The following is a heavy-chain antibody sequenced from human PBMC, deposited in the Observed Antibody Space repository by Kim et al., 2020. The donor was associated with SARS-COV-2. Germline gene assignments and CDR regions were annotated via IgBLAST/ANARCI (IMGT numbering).Heavy chain of an antibody. Sequence: GGSLRLSCAASGFIFSRHAMHWVRQAPGKGLEWVAVISDDGSDTDSAELVEGRFSISRDNSKDTVFLQMNDLRMEATAVYYCARDECSGGTCLSLDFWGQGALVTVSS. D-gene: IGHD2-15*01. CDR2: ISDDGSDT. J-gene: IGHJ4*02. CDR1: GFIFSRHA. CDR3: ARDECSGGTCLSLDF. V-gene: IGHV3-30*04.